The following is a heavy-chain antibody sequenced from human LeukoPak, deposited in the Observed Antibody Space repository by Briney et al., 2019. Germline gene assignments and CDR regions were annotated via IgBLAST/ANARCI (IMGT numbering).Heavy chain of an antibody. J-gene: IGHJ6*03. D-gene: IGHD2-2*01. V-gene: IGHV4-4*09. CDR1: GGSISSYY. Sequence: SETLSLTCTVSGGSISSYYWSWIRQPPGKGLEWIGYIYTSGSTNYNPSLKSRVTISVDTSKNQFSLKLSSVTAADTAVYYCARVVPAAIEGYYYYYYYMDVWGKGTTVTVSS. CDR2: IYTSGST. CDR3: ARVVPAAIEGYYYYYYYMDV.